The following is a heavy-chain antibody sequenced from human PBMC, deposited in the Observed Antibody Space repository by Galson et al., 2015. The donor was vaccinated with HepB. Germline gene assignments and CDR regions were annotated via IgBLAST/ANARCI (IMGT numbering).Heavy chain of an antibody. V-gene: IGHV5-51*01. CDR3: ARHGRISAMGAPGYYYYGMDV. J-gene: IGHJ6*02. Sequence: QSGAEVKKPGESLKISCKGSGYSFTSYWIGWVRQMPGEGLEWMGIIYPGDSDTRYSPSFQGQVTISADKSISTAYLQWSSLKASDTAMYYCARHGRISAMGAPGYYYYGMDVWGQGTTVTVSS. CDR2: IYPGDSDT. D-gene: IGHD5-18*01. CDR1: GYSFTSYW.